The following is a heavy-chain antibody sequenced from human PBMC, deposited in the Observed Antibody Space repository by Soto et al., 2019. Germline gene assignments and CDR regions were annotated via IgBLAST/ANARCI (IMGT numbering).Heavy chain of an antibody. V-gene: IGHV3-7*01. CDR3: ARAGGYSYGYFYYYYYGMDV. D-gene: IGHD5-18*01. CDR1: GFTFSSYW. CDR2: IKQDGSEK. Sequence: GSLRLSCAASGFTFSSYWMSWVRQAPGKGLEWVANIKQDGSEKYYVDSVKGRFTISRDNAKNSLYLQMNSLRAEDTAVYYCARAGGYSYGYFYYYYYGMDVWGQGTTVTVSS. J-gene: IGHJ6*02.